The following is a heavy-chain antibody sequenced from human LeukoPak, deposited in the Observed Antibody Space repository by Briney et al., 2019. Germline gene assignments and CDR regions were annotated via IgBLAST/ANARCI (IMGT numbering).Heavy chain of an antibody. D-gene: IGHD3-16*02. CDR3: AKDYVWGSYRFMSHYYFDY. CDR2: IYYSGST. J-gene: IGHJ4*02. CDR1: GGSISSGGYY. V-gene: IGHV4-31*03. Sequence: SETLSLTCTVSGGSISSGGYYWSWIRQHPGKGLEWIGYIYYSGSTYYNPSLKSRVTISVDTSKNQFSLKLSSVTAADTAVYYCAKDYVWGSYRFMSHYYFDYWGQGTLVTVSS.